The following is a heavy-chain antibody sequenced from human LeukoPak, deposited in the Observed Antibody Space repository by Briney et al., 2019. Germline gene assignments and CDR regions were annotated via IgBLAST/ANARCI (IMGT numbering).Heavy chain of an antibody. Sequence: GASVKVSCKASGGTFSSYAISWVRQAPGQGLEWMGGIIPIFGTANYAQKFQGRVTITADESTSPAYMELSSLRSEDTAVYYCAREKSLGDFWSGYSEYWGQGTLVTVSS. CDR2: IIPIFGTA. J-gene: IGHJ4*02. CDR1: GGTFSSYA. CDR3: AREKSLGDFWSGYSEY. V-gene: IGHV1-69*01. D-gene: IGHD3-3*01.